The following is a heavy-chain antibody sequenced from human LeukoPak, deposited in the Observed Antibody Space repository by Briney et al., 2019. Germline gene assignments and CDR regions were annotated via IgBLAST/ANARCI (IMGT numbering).Heavy chain of an antibody. V-gene: IGHV4-39*02. J-gene: IGHJ6*02. D-gene: IGHD2-2*01. Sequence: LPETLSLTCTVSGGSISSSSYFWGWIRQPPGKGLEWIGSIYYSGSIYYNPSLKGRVTISLDTSKNQFSLKLNSVTAADTAVYYCAREGYCSSTSCYFSDYYYYGMDVWGQGTTVTVSS. CDR2: IYYSGSI. CDR3: AREGYCSSTSCYFSDYYYYGMDV. CDR1: GGSISSSSYF.